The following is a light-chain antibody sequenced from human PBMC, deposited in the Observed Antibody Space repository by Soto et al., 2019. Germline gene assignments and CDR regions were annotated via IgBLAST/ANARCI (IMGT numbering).Light chain of an antibody. CDR1: QGIRNN. CDR2: GAS. J-gene: IGKJ1*01. Sequence: EIVMTQSPATLCVSPGERATLSCRASQGIRNNLAWYQQKPGQAPRLLIYGASTRATGIPARFSGSGSGTEFTLTISSLQSEDFAVYYCLQYNTWPPKTFGLGTKVEIK. CDR3: LQYNTWPPKT. V-gene: IGKV3-15*01.